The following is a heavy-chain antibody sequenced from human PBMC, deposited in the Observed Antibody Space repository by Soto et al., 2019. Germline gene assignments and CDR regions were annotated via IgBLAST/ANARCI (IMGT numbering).Heavy chain of an antibody. J-gene: IGHJ5*02. Sequence: GASVKVSCKASGGTFSSYAISWVRQAPGQGLEWMGGIIPIFGTANYAQKFQGRVTITADESTSTAYMELSSLRSDDTAVYYCARVGVEYSSSRWFDPWGQGTLVTVSS. CDR3: ARVGVEYSSSRWFDP. D-gene: IGHD6-6*01. CDR1: GGTFSSYA. CDR2: IIPIFGTA. V-gene: IGHV1-69*13.